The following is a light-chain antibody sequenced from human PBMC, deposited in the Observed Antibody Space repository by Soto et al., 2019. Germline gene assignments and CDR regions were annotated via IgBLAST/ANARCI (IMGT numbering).Light chain of an antibody. Sequence: QSALTQPASVSGAPGQSVTISCTGTSSDVGRYNLVSWYQQHPGKAPKLLIYGGSKRPSGVPDRFSASKSGTSASLTISGLQAEDEADYYCCSYAGSRTPWVFGGGTKLTVL. CDR1: SSDVGRYNL. V-gene: IGLV2-23*01. CDR3: CSYAGSRTPWV. J-gene: IGLJ3*02. CDR2: GGS.